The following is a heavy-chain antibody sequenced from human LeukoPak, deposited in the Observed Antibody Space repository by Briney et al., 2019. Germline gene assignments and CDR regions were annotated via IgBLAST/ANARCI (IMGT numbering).Heavy chain of an antibody. J-gene: IGHJ3*02. CDR1: GGSISSSNW. D-gene: IGHD2-2*01. Sequence: SETLSLTCAVSGGSISSSNWWSWVRQPPGKGLEWIGEIYHSGSTNYNPSLKSRVTISVDKSKNQFSLKLSSVTAADTAVYYCARDEGFGTNPYAFDTWGQGTMVTVSS. CDR2: IYHSGST. CDR3: ARDEGFGTNPYAFDT. V-gene: IGHV4-4*02.